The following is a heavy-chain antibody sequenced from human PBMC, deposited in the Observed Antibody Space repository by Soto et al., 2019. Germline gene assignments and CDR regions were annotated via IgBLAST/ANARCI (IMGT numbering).Heavy chain of an antibody. CDR3: ARQEGGTEGSDWFDP. D-gene: IGHD2-15*01. CDR2: IIPIIGIA. V-gene: IGHV1-69*02. J-gene: IGHJ5*02. CDR1: GDTFSSYT. Sequence: QVQLVQSGAEVKETGSSVKVSCKASGDTFSSYTFSWVRQAPGQGLEWMGTIIPIIGIANYAQKFQGRVTMTADKSTSTAYMELRSLRSEDTAVYYCARQEGGTEGSDWFDPWGQGTLVTVSS.